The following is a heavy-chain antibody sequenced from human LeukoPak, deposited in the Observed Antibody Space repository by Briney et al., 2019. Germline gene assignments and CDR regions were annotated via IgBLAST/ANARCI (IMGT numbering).Heavy chain of an antibody. CDR3: ARALFMDP. CDR1: GFTFSSYG. CDR2: ISYDGSNK. D-gene: IGHD3-16*01. V-gene: IGHV3-30*03. Sequence: GRSLRLSCAASGFTFSSYGMHWVRQAPGKGLEWVAVISYDGSNKYYADSVKGRFTISRDNSKNTLYLQMNSLRAEDTAVCYCARALFMDPWGQGTLVTVSS. J-gene: IGHJ5*02.